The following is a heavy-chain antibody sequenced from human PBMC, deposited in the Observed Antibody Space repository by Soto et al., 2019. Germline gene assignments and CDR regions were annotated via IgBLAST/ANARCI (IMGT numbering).Heavy chain of an antibody. V-gene: IGHV1-58*02. CDR2: IVVGSGNT. CDR3: AAASSWAPYGMDV. CDR1: GFTFTSSA. J-gene: IGHJ6*02. Sequence: QMQLVQSGPEVKKPGTSVKVSCKASGFTFTSSAMQWVRQARGQRLEWIGWIVVGSGNTNYAQSFQERVTITRDISTNTADMELSSLRSEDTAVYYWAAASSWAPYGMDVWGQGTTVTVSS. D-gene: IGHD6-13*01.